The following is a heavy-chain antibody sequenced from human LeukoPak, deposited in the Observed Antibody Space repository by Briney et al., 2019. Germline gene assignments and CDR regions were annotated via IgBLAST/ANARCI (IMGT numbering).Heavy chain of an antibody. CDR1: DGSFSAYY. D-gene: IGHD3/OR15-3a*01. Sequence: SETLSLTCAVYDGSFSAYYWSWIRQPPGKGLEWIGEIHHSGGTKYNPSLKSRVTISVDTSKNQFSLQLSSVTAADTAVYYCARGRYYFWEIDCWGQGTLVTVSS. J-gene: IGHJ4*02. V-gene: IGHV4-34*01. CDR3: ARGRYYFWEIDC. CDR2: IHHSGGT.